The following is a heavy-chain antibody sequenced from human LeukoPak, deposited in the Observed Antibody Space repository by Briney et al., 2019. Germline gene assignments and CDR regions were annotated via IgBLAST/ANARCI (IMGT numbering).Heavy chain of an antibody. Sequence: PSETLSLTCAVSGYSISSGYYWGWIRQPPGKGLEWIGSIYHSGSTYYNPSLKNRVTISVDTSKNQFSLKLSSATAADTAVYYCARQPYSSGWYFDYWGQGTLVTVSS. CDR1: GYSISSGYY. D-gene: IGHD6-19*01. V-gene: IGHV4-38-2*01. J-gene: IGHJ4*02. CDR3: ARQPYSSGWYFDY. CDR2: IYHSGST.